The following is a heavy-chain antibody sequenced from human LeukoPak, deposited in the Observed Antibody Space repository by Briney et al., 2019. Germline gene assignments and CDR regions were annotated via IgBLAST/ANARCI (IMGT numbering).Heavy chain of an antibody. CDR2: IYYSGST. CDR1: GGSISSSSYY. J-gene: IGHJ4*02. D-gene: IGHD6-13*01. V-gene: IGHV4-39*07. Sequence: SETLSLTCTVSGGSISSSSYYWGWIRQPPGKGLEWIGSIYYSGSTYYNPSLKSRVTISVDTSKNQFSLKLSSVTAADTAVYYCARDLAAAAALWGQGTPVTVSS. CDR3: ARDLAAAAAL.